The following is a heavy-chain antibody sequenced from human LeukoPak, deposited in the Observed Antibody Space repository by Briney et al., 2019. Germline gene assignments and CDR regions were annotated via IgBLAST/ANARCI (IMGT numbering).Heavy chain of an antibody. CDR2: VSTSGVGT. D-gene: IGHD3-10*01. J-gene: IGHJ4*02. Sequence: PGGSLRLSCAASGFTFSSFAMSWIRQAPGKGLEWVSSVSTSGVGTYYADSVRGRFTISRDNSKNTVFLQMNSLRAEDMALYYCAKDISVGISGSLDYWGQGTLVTVSS. CDR3: AKDISVGISGSLDY. V-gene: IGHV3-23*01. CDR1: GFTFSSFA.